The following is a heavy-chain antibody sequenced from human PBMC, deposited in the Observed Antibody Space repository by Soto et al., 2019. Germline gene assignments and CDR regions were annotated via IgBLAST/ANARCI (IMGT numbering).Heavy chain of an antibody. CDR1: GYTFTSYA. V-gene: IGHV1-18*01. CDR2: ISAYNGNT. Sequence: ASVKVSCKASGYTFTSYAMHWLRQAPGQRLEWMGWISAYNGNTDYAQNLQGRVTMTTDTSTSTAYMELRSLRSDDTAVYYCARVVDAFDIWGQGTMVTVSS. J-gene: IGHJ3*02. CDR3: ARVVDAFDI.